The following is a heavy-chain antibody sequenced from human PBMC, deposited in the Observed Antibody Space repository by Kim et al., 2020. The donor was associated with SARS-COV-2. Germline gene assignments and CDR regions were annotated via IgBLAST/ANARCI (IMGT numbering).Heavy chain of an antibody. CDR2: IIPIFGTA. J-gene: IGHJ5*02. V-gene: IGHV1-69*13. D-gene: IGHD3-22*01. CDR1: GGTFSSYA. Sequence: SVKVSCKASGGTFSSYAISWVRQAPGQGLEWMGGIIPIFGTANYAQKFQGRVTITADESTSTAYMELSSLRSEDTAVYYCASVYTQPAYYDSSGYYSYGWFDPWGQGTLVTVSS. CDR3: ASVYTQPAYYDSSGYYSYGWFDP.